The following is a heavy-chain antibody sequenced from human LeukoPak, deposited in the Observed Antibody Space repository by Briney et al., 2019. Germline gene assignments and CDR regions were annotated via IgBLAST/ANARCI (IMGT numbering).Heavy chain of an antibody. CDR1: GGSISSYY. J-gene: IGHJ6*02. V-gene: IGHV4-59*01. Sequence: SETLSLTCTVSGGSISSYYWSWIRQPPGKGLEWIGYIYYSGSTNYNPSLKSRVTISVDTSKNQFSLKLSSVTAADTAVYYCARALYYDFVWGTYLHYFGMDVWGQGTTVTASS. D-gene: IGHD3-16*02. CDR2: IYYSGST. CDR3: ARALYYDFVWGTYLHYFGMDV.